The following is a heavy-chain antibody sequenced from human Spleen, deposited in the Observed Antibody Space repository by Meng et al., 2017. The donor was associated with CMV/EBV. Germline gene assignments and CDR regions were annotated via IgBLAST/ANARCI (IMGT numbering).Heavy chain of an antibody. CDR3: VTALLGLAAAHTRFFY. Sequence: GFTLSDSAIHWLRQAPGKGLEWVAVISSDEKIKWYEDSVKGRFTVSRDNSRDTLYLEMTKVTLQDTAVYYCVTALLGLAAAHTRFFYWGQGALVTVSS. CDR2: ISSDEKIK. V-gene: IGHV3-30*01. CDR1: GFTLSDSA. D-gene: IGHD2-15*01. J-gene: IGHJ4*02.